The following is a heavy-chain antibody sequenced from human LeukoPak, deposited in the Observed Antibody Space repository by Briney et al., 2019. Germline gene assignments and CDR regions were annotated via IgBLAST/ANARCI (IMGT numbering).Heavy chain of an antibody. CDR1: GYSFTDYW. V-gene: IGHV5-51*01. CDR3: ARHSGSSSSGADY. Sequence: GKSLKISCKGFGYSFTDYWIDWVRQMPGKGLEWMGIIYPGDSDTRYSPSFQGQVTISADKSISTAYLQWSSLKASDTAMYYCARHSGSSSSGADYWGQGTLVTVSS. D-gene: IGHD6-6*01. CDR2: IYPGDSDT. J-gene: IGHJ4*02.